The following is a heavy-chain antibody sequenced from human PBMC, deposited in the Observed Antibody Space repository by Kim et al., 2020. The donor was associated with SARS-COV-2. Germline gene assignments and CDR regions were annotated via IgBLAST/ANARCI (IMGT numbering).Heavy chain of an antibody. Sequence: GGSLRLSCAASGFTFSSYSMNWVRQAPGKGLEWVSYLSSSGSTIYYADSVKGRFTISRDNAKNTMYLQMNSLRDEDTAVYYCARGGSGSYDYHYGMDVWGQGATGTVSS. J-gene: IGHJ6*02. CDR1: GFTFSSYS. CDR2: LSSSGSTI. D-gene: IGHD3-10*01. V-gene: IGHV3-48*02. CDR3: ARGGSGSYDYHYGMDV.